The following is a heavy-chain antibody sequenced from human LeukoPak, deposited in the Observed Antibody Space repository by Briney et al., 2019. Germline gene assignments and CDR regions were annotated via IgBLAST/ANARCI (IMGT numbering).Heavy chain of an antibody. D-gene: IGHD1-26*01. CDR3: ARFPQVGATHFDY. CDR2: MNPNSGNT. V-gene: IGHV1-8*01. J-gene: IGHJ4*02. Sequence: GASVKVSCKASGYTFASCDINWVRQATGQGLEWMGWMNPNSGNTGYAQKFQGRVTMTRDTSTSTVYMELSSLRSEDTAVYYCARFPQVGATHFDYWGQGTLVTVSS. CDR1: GYTFASCD.